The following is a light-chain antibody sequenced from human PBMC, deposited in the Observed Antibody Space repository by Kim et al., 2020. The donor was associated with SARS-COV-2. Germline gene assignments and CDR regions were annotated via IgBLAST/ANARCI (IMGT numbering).Light chain of an antibody. V-gene: IGKV3-20*01. CDR1: ENISSKD. CDR3: QQYGNSLYS. J-gene: IGKJ2*03. CDR2: DAS. Sequence: LSTGESATLPCRAIENISSKDLAWYQQRRGRAPRLLIYDASTRATGIPDRFSGGGSGTDFTLTISRVEPEDFAVYYCQQYGNSLYSFGQGTKLEI.